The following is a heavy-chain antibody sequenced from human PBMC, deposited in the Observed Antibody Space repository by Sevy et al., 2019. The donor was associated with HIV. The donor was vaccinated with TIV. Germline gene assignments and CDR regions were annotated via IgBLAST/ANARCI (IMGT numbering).Heavy chain of an antibody. V-gene: IGHV3-33*01. Sequence: GGSLRLSCAASGFTFSTYGMHWVRQAPGKGLEWVAVIWFDGSNTYYADSVKGRFTISRDIAKNTLHLQVNSLRAEVTAVYYCAGYLEFYDYGDYGPAFMPDYWGQGTLVTVSS. J-gene: IGHJ4*02. D-gene: IGHD4-17*01. CDR2: IWFDGSNT. CDR3: AGYLEFYDYGDYGPAFMPDY. CDR1: GFTFSTYG.